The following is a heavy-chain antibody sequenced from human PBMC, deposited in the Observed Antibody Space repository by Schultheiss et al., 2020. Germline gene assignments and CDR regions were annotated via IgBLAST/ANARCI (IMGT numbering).Heavy chain of an antibody. Sequence: GESLKISCAASGFTFSNAWMNWVRQAPGKGLEWVGRIKSKTDGGTTDYAAPVKGRFTISRDNAKNSLYLQMNSLRAEDTAVYYCARSAGYSSGWWGLEDYGMDVWGQGTTVTVSS. D-gene: IGHD6-19*01. CDR3: ARSAGYSSGWWGLEDYGMDV. CDR2: IKSKTDGGTT. J-gene: IGHJ6*02. CDR1: GFTFSNAW. V-gene: IGHV3-15*07.